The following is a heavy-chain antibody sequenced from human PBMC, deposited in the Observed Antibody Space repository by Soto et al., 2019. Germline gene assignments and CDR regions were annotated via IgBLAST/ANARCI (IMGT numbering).Heavy chain of an antibody. J-gene: IGHJ4*01. CDR2: ISGSGGST. CDR1: GFTYSNYG. V-gene: IGHV3-23*01. CDR3: GKRLGGYSYVYFDY. D-gene: IGHD5-18*01. Sequence: HPGQSLTLSCAASGFTYSNYGMHWVSQAPGKGLEWVSAISGSGGSTYYADSVKGRFTISRDHSKNTLYLQMNSLRAEDTAVYYPGKRLGGYSYVYFDYWGDGTLVTVSS.